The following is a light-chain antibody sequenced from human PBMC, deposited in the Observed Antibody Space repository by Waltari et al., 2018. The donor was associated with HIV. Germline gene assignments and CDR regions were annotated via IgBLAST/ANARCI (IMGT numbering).Light chain of an antibody. V-gene: IGLV1-44*01. CDR2: DTN. CDR3: ATWDDRVSGWV. Sequence: QSVLTQPPSASGPPGQRVTLSCSGISSNIGSNAVNWYQQLPETAPKLLCYDTNRGPSGVSDRFSASNPGTSASLPITGLQSEDDADYYFATWDDRVSGWVFGGGTKLTVL. CDR1: SSNIGSNA. J-gene: IGLJ3*02.